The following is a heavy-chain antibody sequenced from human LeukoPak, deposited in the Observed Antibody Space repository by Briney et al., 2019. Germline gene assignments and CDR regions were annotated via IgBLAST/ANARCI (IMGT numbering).Heavy chain of an antibody. Sequence: GGSLRLSCAASGFTFSSYGMPWVRQAPGKGLEWVAVIWYDGSNKYYADSVKGRFTISRDNSKNTLYLQMNSLRAEDTAVYYCARDPSDYYDSSGYPDYWGQGTLVTVSS. CDR3: ARDPSDYYDSSGYPDY. D-gene: IGHD3-22*01. J-gene: IGHJ4*02. CDR2: IWYDGSNK. CDR1: GFTFSSYG. V-gene: IGHV3-33*08.